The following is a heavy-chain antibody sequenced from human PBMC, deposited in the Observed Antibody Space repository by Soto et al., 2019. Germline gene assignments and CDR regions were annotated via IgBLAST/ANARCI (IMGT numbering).Heavy chain of an antibody. Sequence: SETLSLTCTVSGGSISSYYWSWIRQHPGKGLEWIGYIYYSGSTHYNPSLKSRVTISVDTSKNQFSLKLSSVTAADTAVYYCARAVVVPAALITYNWFDPWGQGTLVTVSS. V-gene: IGHV4-59*06. CDR1: GGSISSYY. CDR3: ARAVVVPAALITYNWFDP. D-gene: IGHD2-2*01. J-gene: IGHJ5*02. CDR2: IYYSGST.